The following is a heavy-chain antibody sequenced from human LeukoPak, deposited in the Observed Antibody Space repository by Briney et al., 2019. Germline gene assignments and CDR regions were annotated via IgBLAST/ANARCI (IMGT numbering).Heavy chain of an antibody. V-gene: IGHV1-46*01. D-gene: IGHD6-19*01. CDR1: GYTFTSYY. J-gene: IGHJ5*02. Sequence: ASVKVSCKASGYTFTSYYMHWVRQARGKGVEWMGIINTSGGSTSYAQKFQGRVNMNRERYTRTVYMELSSLRSEDTAVYYCARDPSNTSGWKTWFDPWGQGTLVTVSS. CDR2: INTSGGST. CDR3: ARDPSNTSGWKTWFDP.